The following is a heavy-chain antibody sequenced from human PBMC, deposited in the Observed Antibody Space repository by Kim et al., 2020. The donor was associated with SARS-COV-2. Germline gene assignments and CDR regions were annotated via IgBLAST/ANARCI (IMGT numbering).Heavy chain of an antibody. V-gene: IGHV3-7*03. D-gene: IGHD3-16*01. CDR1: GFPFSNYW. J-gene: IGHJ4*02. CDR2: IKRDGSEE. CDR3: ARDLGGVGEGND. Sequence: GGSLRLSCVTSGFPFSNYWMNWVRQAPGEGLEWVANIKRDGSEEHYVDSVRGRFTISRDNARNSLYLQMNSLSAEDTAVYYCARDLGGVGEGNDWGQGTRVIVSS.